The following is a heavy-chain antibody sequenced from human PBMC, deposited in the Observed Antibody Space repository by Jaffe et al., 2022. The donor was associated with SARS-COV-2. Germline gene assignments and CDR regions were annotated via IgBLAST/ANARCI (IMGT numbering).Heavy chain of an antibody. V-gene: IGHV3-21*01. Sequence: EVQLVESGGGLVKPGGSLRLSCAASGFTFSSYSMNWVRQAPGKGLEWVSSISSSSSYIYYADSVKGRFTISRDNAKNSLYLQMNSLRAEDTAVYYCARDTDLLLGYFDYWGQGTLVTVSS. CDR2: ISSSSSYI. CDR1: GFTFSSYS. CDR3: ARDTDLLLGYFDY. J-gene: IGHJ4*02. D-gene: IGHD7-27*01.